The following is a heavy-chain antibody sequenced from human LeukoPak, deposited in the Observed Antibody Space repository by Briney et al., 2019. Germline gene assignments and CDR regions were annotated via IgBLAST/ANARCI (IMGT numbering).Heavy chain of an antibody. V-gene: IGHV4-34*01. Sequence: SETLSLTCAVYNGSFSNNYWSWIRQPPGKGLEWIGEINQSGGTNYNPSLKSRVTISVDTSKNQFSLKLSSVTAADTAVYYCARATGPFYYYYGMDVWGQGTTVTVSS. CDR3: ARATGPFYYYYGMDV. J-gene: IGHJ6*02. D-gene: IGHD3-9*01. CDR1: NGSFSNNY. CDR2: INQSGGT.